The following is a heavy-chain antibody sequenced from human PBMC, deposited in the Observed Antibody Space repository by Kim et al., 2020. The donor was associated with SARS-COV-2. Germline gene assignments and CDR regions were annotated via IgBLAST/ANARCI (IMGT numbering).Heavy chain of an antibody. V-gene: IGHV3-48*02. D-gene: IGHD3-10*01. CDR2: ISSSSSTI. CDR3: ARDPPGRFRELFWFDP. J-gene: IGHJ5*02. CDR1: GFTFSSYS. Sequence: GGSLRLSCAASGFTFSSYSMNWVRQAPGKGLEWVSYISSSSSTIYYEASVKGRFTISRDNAKNSLYLQMNILRDEDTAVYYCARDPPGRFRELFWFDPWGQGTLVTVSS.